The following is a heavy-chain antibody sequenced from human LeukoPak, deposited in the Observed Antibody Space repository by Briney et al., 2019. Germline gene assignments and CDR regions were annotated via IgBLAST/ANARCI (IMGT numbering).Heavy chain of an antibody. CDR1: GGSISSYY. J-gene: IGHJ4*02. CDR3: AKDSSTWGNLAGHFDS. Sequence: SETLSLTCTVSGGSISSYYLSWIRQPAGKGLEWIGRIYTSGSTNYNPSLKSRVTMSVDTSKNQFSLKLSSVTAADTAVYYCAKDSSTWGNLAGHFDSWGQGTLVTVSS. D-gene: IGHD6-13*01. V-gene: IGHV4-4*07. CDR2: IYTSGST.